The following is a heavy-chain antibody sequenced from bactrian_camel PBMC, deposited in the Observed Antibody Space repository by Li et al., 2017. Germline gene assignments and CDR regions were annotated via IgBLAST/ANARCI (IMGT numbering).Heavy chain of an antibody. V-gene: IGHV3S53*01. Sequence: HVQLVESGGGSVQSGGSLRLSCRTSSYVNCVAWFRQSDGNEREGVAHIDADGSTRYADSVKGRFTISKDSDWNNWYLDMNSLKPEDTAMYYCAADPPSVFGGYCYTYRFSRFTQGGYFGHWTQVTVS. CDR2: IDADGST. CDR1: SYVNC. J-gene: IGHJ6*01. CDR3: AADPPSVFGGYCYTYRFSRFTQGGY. D-gene: IGHD2*01.